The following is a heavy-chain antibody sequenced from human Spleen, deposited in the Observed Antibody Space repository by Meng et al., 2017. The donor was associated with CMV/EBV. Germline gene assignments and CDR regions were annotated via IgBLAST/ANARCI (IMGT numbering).Heavy chain of an antibody. CDR3: ARGGSGTEGDYDFWSGYYRPLSHYDY. CDR1: GFTFSSYA. Sequence: GESLKISCAASGFTFSSYAMSWVRQAPGKGLEWVSAISGNGGSTYYADSVKGRFTISRDNGKKSVYLQMNSLRDEDTAVYYCARGGSGTEGDYDFWSGYYRPLSHYDYWGQGTLVTVSS. V-gene: IGHV3-23*01. J-gene: IGHJ4*02. CDR2: ISGNGGST. D-gene: IGHD3-3*01.